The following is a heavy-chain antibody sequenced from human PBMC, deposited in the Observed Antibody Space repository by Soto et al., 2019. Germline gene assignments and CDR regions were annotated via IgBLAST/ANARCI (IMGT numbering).Heavy chain of an antibody. CDR2: IWYDGSNK. CDR3: AREYYDFWSGYPRAEYFQH. CDR1: GFTFSSYG. J-gene: IGHJ1*01. Sequence: GGSLRLSCAASGFTFSSYGMHWVRQAPGKGLEWVAVIWYDGSNKYYADSVKGRFTISRDNSKNTLYLQMNSLRAEDTAVYYCAREYYDFWSGYPRAEYFQHWGQGTLVTVSS. V-gene: IGHV3-33*01. D-gene: IGHD3-3*01.